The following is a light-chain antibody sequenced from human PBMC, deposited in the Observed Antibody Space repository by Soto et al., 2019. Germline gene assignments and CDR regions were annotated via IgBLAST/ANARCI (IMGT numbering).Light chain of an antibody. CDR1: QDISNY. Sequence: DIQMTQSPSSLSASVGDRVTITCQASQDISNYLNWYQQKPGKAPKLLIYDASNLETGVPSRFSGSGSGTDFTFTISSLQPEDIATYYCQQYDHFGQGTKLEIK. V-gene: IGKV1-33*01. CDR2: DAS. CDR3: QQYDH. J-gene: IGKJ2*01.